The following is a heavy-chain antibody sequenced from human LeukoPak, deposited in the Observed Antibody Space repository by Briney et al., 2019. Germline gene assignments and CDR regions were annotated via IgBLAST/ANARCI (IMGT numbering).Heavy chain of an antibody. CDR1: GFTFSSYA. J-gene: IGHJ3*02. V-gene: IGHV3-23*01. CDR2: ISGSGGST. CDR3: AKGRGAFDI. Sequence: GGSLSLPCAASGFTFSSYAMSWVRQAPGKGLEWVSAISGSGGSTYYADSVKGRFTISRDNTKNTLYLQMNSLIAEDTAVYYCAKGRGAFDIWGQGTMVTVSS.